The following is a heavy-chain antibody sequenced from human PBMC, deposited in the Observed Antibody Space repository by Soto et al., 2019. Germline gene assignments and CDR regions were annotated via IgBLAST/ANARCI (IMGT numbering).Heavy chain of an antibody. CDR2: IIPLFGTA. V-gene: IGHV1-69*13. CDR3: ARDGYNPNAFDI. CDR1: GYRYTDYY. Sequence: GASVKVSCTASGYRYTDYYMHWVRQAPGQGLEWMGGIIPLFGTANYAQKFQGRVTITADESTSTAYMELSSLRSEDTAVYYCARDGYNPNAFDIWGQGTMVT. J-gene: IGHJ3*02. D-gene: IGHD5-12*01.